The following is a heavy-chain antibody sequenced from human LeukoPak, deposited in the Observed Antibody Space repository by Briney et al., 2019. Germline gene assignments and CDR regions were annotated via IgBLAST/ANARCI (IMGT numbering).Heavy chain of an antibody. V-gene: IGHV4-39*01. CDR3: ARRSEFDNTHYHYFDY. Sequence: PSETLSLTCTLSGGSIYSRSYYWDWIRQAPGKGLEWIGTIYHSGSTEYKPSLKSRVAIFVDTSENQFSLLLHSVAAADTAVYYCARRSEFDNTHYHYFDYWGQGALVTVSS. CDR1: GGSIYSRSYY. D-gene: IGHD2-15*01. J-gene: IGHJ4*02. CDR2: IYHSGST.